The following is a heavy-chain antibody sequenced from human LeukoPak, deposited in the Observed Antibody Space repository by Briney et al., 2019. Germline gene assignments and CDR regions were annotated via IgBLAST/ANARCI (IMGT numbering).Heavy chain of an antibody. CDR1: GYTFTSYY. CDR2: INPSGGST. Sequence: ASVKVFCRASGYTFTSYYMHWVRQACGQGLEWMGIINPSGGSTSYAQKFQGRVTMTRDTSTSTVYMELSSLRSEDMAVYYCARDLGVAGTRFDYWGQGTLVTVSS. CDR3: ARDLGVAGTRFDY. V-gene: IGHV1-46*01. D-gene: IGHD6-19*01. J-gene: IGHJ4*02.